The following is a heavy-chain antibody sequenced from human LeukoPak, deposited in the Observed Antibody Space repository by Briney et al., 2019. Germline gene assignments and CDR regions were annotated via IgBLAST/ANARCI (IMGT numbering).Heavy chain of an antibody. CDR1: GGTFSSYA. J-gene: IGHJ4*02. D-gene: IGHD3-22*01. V-gene: IGHV1-69*04. Sequence: SVKVSCKASGGTFSSYAISWLRQAPGQGLEWMGRIIPILGIANYARKFQGRVTITADKSTSTAYMELSSLRSEDTAVYYCARPLYDSSGYYYDFYWGQGTLVTVSS. CDR3: ARPLYDSSGYYYDFY. CDR2: IIPILGIA.